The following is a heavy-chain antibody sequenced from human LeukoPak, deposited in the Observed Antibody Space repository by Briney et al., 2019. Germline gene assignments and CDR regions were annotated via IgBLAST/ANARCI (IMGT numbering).Heavy chain of an antibody. Sequence: ASVKVSCKASGYTFTSYGISWVRQAPGQGLEWMGWISAYNGNTNYAQKLQGRVTMTTDTSTSTAYMELRSLRSDDTAVYYCARERIAPPDYYYSYMDVGGKGPTVPVPS. D-gene: IGHD6-13*01. J-gene: IGHJ6*03. CDR3: ARERIAPPDYYYSYMDV. CDR2: ISAYNGNT. CDR1: GYTFTSYG. V-gene: IGHV1-18*01.